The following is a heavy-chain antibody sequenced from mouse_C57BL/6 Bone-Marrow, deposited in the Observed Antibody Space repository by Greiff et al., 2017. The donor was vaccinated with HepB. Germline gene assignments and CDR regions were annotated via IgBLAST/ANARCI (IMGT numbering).Heavy chain of an antibody. J-gene: IGHJ3*01. Sequence: VKLMESGAELVKPGASVKLSCKASGYTFTEYTIHWVKQRSGQGLEWIGWFYPGSGSIKYNEKFKDKATLTADKSSSTVYMELSRLTSEDSAVYFCARHEEGYYSNYGGFAYWGQGTLVTVSA. CDR3: ARHEEGYYSNYGGFAY. D-gene: IGHD2-5*01. V-gene: IGHV1-62-2*01. CDR1: GYTFTEYT. CDR2: FYPGSGSI.